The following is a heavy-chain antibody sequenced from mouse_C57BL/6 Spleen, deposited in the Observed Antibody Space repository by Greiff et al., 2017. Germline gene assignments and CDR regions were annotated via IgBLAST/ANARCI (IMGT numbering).Heavy chain of an antibody. D-gene: IGHD2-3*01. CDR3: ARDDGYRPFAY. CDR1: GFTFSDYY. CDR2: INYDGSST. Sequence: EVKLMESEGGLVQPGSSMKLSCTASGFTFSDYYMAWVRQVPEKGLEWVANINYDGSSTYYLDSLKSRFIISRDNAKNILYLQMSSLKSEDTATYYCARDDGYRPFAYWGQGTLVTVSA. V-gene: IGHV5-16*01. J-gene: IGHJ3*01.